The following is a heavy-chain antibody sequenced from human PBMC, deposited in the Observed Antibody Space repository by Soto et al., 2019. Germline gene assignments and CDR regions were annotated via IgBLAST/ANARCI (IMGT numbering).Heavy chain of an antibody. CDR2: ISAYSGNT. CDR1: GYTFTSYS. Sequence: QVQLVQSGAEVKKPGASVKVSCKASGYTFTSYSISWVRQAPGQGLERMGWISAYSGNTNYAQNLQGRVTMTTDTSTSTAYMELRSLRSADTAVYYCARQYDILTGYYLEVGYWGQGTLVTVSS. J-gene: IGHJ4*02. V-gene: IGHV1-18*01. CDR3: ARQYDILTGYYLEVGY. D-gene: IGHD3-9*01.